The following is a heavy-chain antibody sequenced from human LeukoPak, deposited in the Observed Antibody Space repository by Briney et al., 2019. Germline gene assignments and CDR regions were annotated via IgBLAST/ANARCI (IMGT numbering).Heavy chain of an antibody. D-gene: IGHD6-19*01. V-gene: IGHV4-34*01. CDR3: ARAPLGWYFDY. J-gene: IGHJ4*02. CDR2: INHSGST. Sequence: SETLSLTCAVYGGSFSGYYWSWIRQPPGKGLEWIGEINHSGSTNYNPSLKSRVTISVVTSKNQFSLKLSSVTAADTAVYYCARAPLGWYFDYWGQGTLVTVSS. CDR1: GGSFSGYY.